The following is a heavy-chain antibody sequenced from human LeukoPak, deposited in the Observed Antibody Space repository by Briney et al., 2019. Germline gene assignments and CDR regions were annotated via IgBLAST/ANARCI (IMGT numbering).Heavy chain of an antibody. CDR3: ARGEWELPFDY. CDR2: IYYSGST. Sequence: SETLSLTCTVSGGSISSYYWSWIRQPPGKGLEWIGYIYYSGSTDYNPSLKSRVTISVDTSKNQFSLRLSSVTAADTAVYYCARGEWELPFDYWGQGTLVTVSS. V-gene: IGHV4-59*12. D-gene: IGHD1-26*01. J-gene: IGHJ4*02. CDR1: GGSISSYY.